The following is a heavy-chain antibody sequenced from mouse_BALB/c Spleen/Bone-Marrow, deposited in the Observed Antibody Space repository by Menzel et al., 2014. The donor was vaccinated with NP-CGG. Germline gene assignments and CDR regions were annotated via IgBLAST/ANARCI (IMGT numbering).Heavy chain of an antibody. CDR2: INPSNGGT. D-gene: IGHD1-1*01. CDR1: GYTFTSYY. J-gene: IGHJ3*01. Sequence: QVQLQQSGAELVKPGASVKLSFKASGYTFTSYYMYWVKQRPGQGLEWIGGINPSNGGTNFNEKFKSKATLTVDKSSSTAYMQLSSLTSEDSAVYYCTRSYYAKEGAWFAYWGQGTLVTVSA. CDR3: TRSYYAKEGAWFAY. V-gene: IGHV1S81*02.